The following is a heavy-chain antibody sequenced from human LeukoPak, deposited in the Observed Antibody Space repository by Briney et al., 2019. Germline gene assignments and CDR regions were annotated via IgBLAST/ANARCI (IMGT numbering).Heavy chain of an antibody. CDR3: ARGGYSGFYYRFS. Sequence: GGSLRLFCAASGFTFSDSWMHWVRQAPGKGPEWLSRTSKDGTDTVYADSAKGRLTAPRDNAKNTVYLELTNLRPDDTALYCCARGGYSGFYYRFSGGRGTLVTVAS. D-gene: IGHD6-25*01. J-gene: IGHJ4*02. CDR2: TSKDGTDT. V-gene: IGHV3-74*01. CDR1: GFTFSDSW.